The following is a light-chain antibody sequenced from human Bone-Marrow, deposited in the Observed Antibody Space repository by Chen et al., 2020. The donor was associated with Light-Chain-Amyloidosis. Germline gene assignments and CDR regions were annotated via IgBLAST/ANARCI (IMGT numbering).Light chain of an antibody. V-gene: IGLV1-44*01. CDR3: ATWDDSLKV. J-gene: IGLJ3*02. Sequence: SVLTQPPSASVTPGQRVTISCSGSSPNIGSNTLNWYQQLPATAPNLLMFSNDQWPSGVPDRFSGSKSGTSASLAISGLQSEDEAEYYGATWDDSLKVIGGGTKLTVL. CDR1: SPNIGSNT. CDR2: SND.